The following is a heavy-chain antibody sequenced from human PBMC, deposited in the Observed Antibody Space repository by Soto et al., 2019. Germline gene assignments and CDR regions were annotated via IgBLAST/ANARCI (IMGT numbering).Heavy chain of an antibody. V-gene: IGHV3-53*01. Sequence: EVQLVESGGGLIQPGGSLRLSCAVSGFTVSNNYMSWVRQAPGKGLEGVSVIYSGGYTAYGDSVKGRFTISRDNSKKTINLKKNSRGADDTALYFCATQRGGGGYWGQGTLVTVSS. CDR1: GFTVSNNY. CDR2: IYSGGYT. CDR3: ATQRGGGGY. D-gene: IGHD6-25*01. J-gene: IGHJ4*02.